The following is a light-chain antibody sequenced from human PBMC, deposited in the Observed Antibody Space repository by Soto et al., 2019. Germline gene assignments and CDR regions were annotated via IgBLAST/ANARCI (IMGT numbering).Light chain of an antibody. Sequence: QSALTQPASVSGSPGQSITISCTGTSSNVGSYKLVSWYQQHPGKAPKLMIFEVNKRPSGVSNRFSGSKSGNTASPTISGLKVEDEADYYCCSSGGSPTYVFGTGTQLTVL. V-gene: IGLV2-23*02. J-gene: IGLJ1*01. CDR2: EVN. CDR3: CSSGGSPTYV. CDR1: SSNVGSYKL.